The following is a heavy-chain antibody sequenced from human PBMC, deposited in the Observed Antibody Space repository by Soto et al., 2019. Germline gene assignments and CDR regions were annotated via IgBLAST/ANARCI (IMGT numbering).Heavy chain of an antibody. Sequence: EVQLVESGGGLVLPGGSLRLSCAASGFIFSDYSMNWVRQAPGKGLEWISYISSSSATIHHADSVKGRFTISRDKAKNSLYLQMNSLRAEDTAVYYCARDGYYGRFQHWGQGTLVTVSS. D-gene: IGHD3-10*01. CDR3: ARDGYYGRFQH. J-gene: IGHJ1*01. CDR2: ISSSSATI. V-gene: IGHV3-48*01. CDR1: GFIFSDYS.